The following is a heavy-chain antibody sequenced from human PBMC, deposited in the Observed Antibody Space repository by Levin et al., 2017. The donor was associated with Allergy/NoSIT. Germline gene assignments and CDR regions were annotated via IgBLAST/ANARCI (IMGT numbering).Heavy chain of an antibody. Sequence: SQTLSLTCAISGDSVSSNSAAWNWIRQSPSRGLEWLGRTYYRSKWYNDYAVSVKSRITINPDTSKNQFSLQLNSVTPEDTAVYYCARDRKDCSGGSCYQRGYYYYGMDVWGQGTTVTVSS. V-gene: IGHV6-1*01. D-gene: IGHD2-15*01. J-gene: IGHJ6*02. CDR3: ARDRKDCSGGSCYQRGYYYYGMDV. CDR1: GDSVSSNSAA. CDR2: TYYRSKWYN.